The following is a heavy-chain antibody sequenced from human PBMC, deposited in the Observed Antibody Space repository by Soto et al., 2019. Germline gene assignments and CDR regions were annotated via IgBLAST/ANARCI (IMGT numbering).Heavy chain of an antibody. J-gene: IGHJ5*02. V-gene: IGHV4-39*01. Sequence: SETLSLTCTVSGGSISSSSYYWGWIRQPPGKGLEWIGSIYYSGSTYYNPSLKSRVTISVDTSKNQFSLKLSSVTAADTAVYYCARSFYDFWSGYVVWFDPWGQGALVTVSS. CDR1: GGSISSSSYY. CDR2: IYYSGST. CDR3: ARSFYDFWSGYVVWFDP. D-gene: IGHD3-3*01.